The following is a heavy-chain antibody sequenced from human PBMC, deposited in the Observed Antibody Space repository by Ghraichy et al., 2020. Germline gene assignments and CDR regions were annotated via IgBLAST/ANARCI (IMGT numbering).Heavy chain of an antibody. D-gene: IGHD6-19*01. CDR1: GFTFSSYS. V-gene: IGHV3-48*02. CDR3: ARDSSPSGWGYYYYGMDV. J-gene: IGHJ6*02. CDR2: ISSSSSTI. Sequence: GGSLRLSCAASGFTFSSYSMNWVRQAPGKGLEWVSYISSSSSTIYYADSVKGRFTISRDNAKNSLYLQMNSLRDEDTAVYYCARDSSPSGWGYYYYGMDVWGQGTTVTVSS.